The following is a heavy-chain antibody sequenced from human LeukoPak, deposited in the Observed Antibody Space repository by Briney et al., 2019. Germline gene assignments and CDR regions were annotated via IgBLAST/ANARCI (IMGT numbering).Heavy chain of an antibody. CDR1: GFTFSSYA. Sequence: PGGSLRLSCAASGFTFSSYAMSWVRQAPGRGLEWVSAISGSGGSTYYADSVKGRFTISRDNSKNTLYLQMNSLRAEDTAVYYCAKDYSYDILTGFDYWGQGTLVTVSS. V-gene: IGHV3-23*01. CDR2: ISGSGGST. J-gene: IGHJ4*02. D-gene: IGHD3-9*01. CDR3: AKDYSYDILTGFDY.